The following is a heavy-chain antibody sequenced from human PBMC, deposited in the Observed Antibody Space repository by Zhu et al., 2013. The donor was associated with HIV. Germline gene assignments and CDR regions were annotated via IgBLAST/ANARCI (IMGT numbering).Heavy chain of an antibody. CDR1: GYTFTGYY. CDR2: INPNSGGT. V-gene: IGHV1-2*02. Sequence: QVQLVQSGAEVKNPGASVKVSCKASGYTFTGYYMHWVRQAPGQGLEWMGWINPNSGGTNYAQKFQGRVTTTRDTSISTAYMELSRLRSDDTAVYYCARGNIVVVVASDWFDPWGQGTLVTSPQ. J-gene: IGHJ5*02. D-gene: IGHD2-15*01. CDR3: ARGNIVVVVASDWFDP.